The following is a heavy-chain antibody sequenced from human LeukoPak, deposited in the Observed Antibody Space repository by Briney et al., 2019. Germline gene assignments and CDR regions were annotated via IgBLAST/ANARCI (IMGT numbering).Heavy chain of an antibody. CDR3: AREGGSYSYFDY. Sequence: GGSLRLSCAASGFTFSSYGMHWVRQAPGKGLEWVAFIRYDGSNKYYADSVKGRFTISRDNSKNTLYLQMNSLRAEDTAVYYCAREGGSYSYFDYWGQGTLVTVSS. V-gene: IGHV3-30*02. J-gene: IGHJ4*02. D-gene: IGHD1-26*01. CDR1: GFTFSSYG. CDR2: IRYDGSNK.